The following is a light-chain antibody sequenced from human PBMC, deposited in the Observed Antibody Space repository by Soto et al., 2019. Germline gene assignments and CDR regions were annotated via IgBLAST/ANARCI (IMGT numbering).Light chain of an antibody. J-gene: IGLJ2*01. CDR2: DND. Sequence: QSVLTQPPSVSAAPGQKVTISCSGSSSNIGNNYVFWYQQLPGTAPKLLIYDNDKRPSGIPDRFSGSKSGTSATLGITGLQTGDEADYYCATWDRSLRVGVFVGGNQLTVL. CDR1: SSNIGNNY. V-gene: IGLV1-51*01. CDR3: ATWDRSLRVGV.